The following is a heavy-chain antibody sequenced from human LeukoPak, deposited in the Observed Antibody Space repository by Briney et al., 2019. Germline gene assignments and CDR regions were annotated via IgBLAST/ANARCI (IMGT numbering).Heavy chain of an antibody. V-gene: IGHV3-23*01. J-gene: IGHJ4*02. CDR2: ISSSGGST. CDR1: GFTLSSYV. D-gene: IGHD3-10*01. Sequence: GGSLRLSCAASGFTLSSYVMSWVRQAPGKGLEWLSGISSSGGSTYYADSVKGRFTISRDNSKNTLYLQMNSLRAEDTAVYYCAKSGYYGSGGYSKDHFDYWGQGTLVTVSS. CDR3: AKSGYYGSGGYSKDHFDY.